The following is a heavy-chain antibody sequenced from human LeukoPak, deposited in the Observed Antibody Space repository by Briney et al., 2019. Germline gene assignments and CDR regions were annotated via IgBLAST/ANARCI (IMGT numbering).Heavy chain of an antibody. D-gene: IGHD4-17*01. CDR2: INHSGST. CDR1: GGSFSGYY. J-gene: IGHJ4*02. Sequence: SETLSLTCAVYGGSFSGYYWSWIRQPPGKGLEGIGEINHSGSTNYNPSLKSRVTISVDTSKNQFSLKLSSVTAADTAVYYCARSPSYGDHSNSQTRGIDYWGQGTLVTVSS. V-gene: IGHV4-34*01. CDR3: ARSPSYGDHSNSQTRGIDY.